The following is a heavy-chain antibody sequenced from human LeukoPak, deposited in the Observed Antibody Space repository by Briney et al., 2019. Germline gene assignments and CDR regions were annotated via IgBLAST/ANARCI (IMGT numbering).Heavy chain of an antibody. Sequence: GASVKVSCKASGYTFTSYDTNWVRQATGQGLEWMGWMNPNSGNTGYAQKFQGRITITRNTSISTAYMELSSLRSEDTAVYYCARAPPSYCSGGSCYSYYYYYMDVWGKGTTVTVSS. V-gene: IGHV1-8*03. CDR2: MNPNSGNT. J-gene: IGHJ6*03. CDR3: ARAPPSYCSGGSCYSYYYYYMDV. D-gene: IGHD2-15*01. CDR1: GYTFTSYD.